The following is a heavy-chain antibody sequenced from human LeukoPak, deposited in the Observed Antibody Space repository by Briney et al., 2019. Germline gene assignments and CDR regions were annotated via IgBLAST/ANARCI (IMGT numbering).Heavy chain of an antibody. D-gene: IGHD6-13*01. J-gene: IGHJ4*02. Sequence: GGSLRLSCAASGFTFSSYSMNWVRQAPGKGLEWVSYISSSSTIYYADSVKGRFTISRDNAKNSLYLQMNSLRAEDTAVYYCARDLGSSSWPNYWGQGTLVTVSS. V-gene: IGHV3-48*01. CDR2: ISSSSTI. CDR3: ARDLGSSSWPNY. CDR1: GFTFSSYS.